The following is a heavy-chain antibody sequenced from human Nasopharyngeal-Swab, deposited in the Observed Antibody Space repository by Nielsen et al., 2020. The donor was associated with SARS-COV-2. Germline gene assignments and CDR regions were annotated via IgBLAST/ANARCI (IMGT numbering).Heavy chain of an antibody. CDR1: GGSFSGHY. Sequence: SQTLSLTCAVYGGSFSGHYWNWTRQPPGKGLEWIGEINHSGSTNYNPSLKSRLTISVDTSKSQFSLKLSSVTAADTAVYYCARVMFDWSVRPFDYWGQGTLVTVSS. CDR3: ARVMFDWSVRPFDY. D-gene: IGHD3-9*01. CDR2: INHSGST. V-gene: IGHV4-34*01. J-gene: IGHJ4*02.